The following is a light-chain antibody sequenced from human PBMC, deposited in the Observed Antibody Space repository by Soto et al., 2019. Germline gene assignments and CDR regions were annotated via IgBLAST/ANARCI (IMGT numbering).Light chain of an antibody. J-gene: IGKJ1*01. CDR2: AAS. CDR1: QSISSY. Sequence: DIQMTQSPSSLSASVGDRVTITCRASQSISSYLNWYQQKPGKAPKLLIYAASSLQSGVPSRFSGSGSGTDCTLTISSLQPEDFATYYCQQSYSTPPLTFGQGTKVEIK. CDR3: QQSYSTPPLT. V-gene: IGKV1-39*01.